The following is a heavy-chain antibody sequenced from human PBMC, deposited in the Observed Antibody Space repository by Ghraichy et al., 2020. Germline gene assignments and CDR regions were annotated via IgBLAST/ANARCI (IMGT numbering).Heavy chain of an antibody. CDR1: GGSISNSSYY. J-gene: IGHJ4*02. Sequence: SETLSLTCTVSGGSISNSSYYWGWIRQPPGKGLEWIGSIYYSGSTYYNPSLKSRVTISVDTSKNQFSLKLSSVTAADTAVYYCARVPTYYYDSSGYYYFGYYFDYWGQGTLVTVSS. CDR3: ARVPTYYYDSSGYYYFGYYFDY. CDR2: IYYSGST. V-gene: IGHV4-39*01. D-gene: IGHD3-22*01.